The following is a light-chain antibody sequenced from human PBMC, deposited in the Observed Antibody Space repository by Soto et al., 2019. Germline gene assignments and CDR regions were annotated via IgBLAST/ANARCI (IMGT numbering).Light chain of an antibody. V-gene: IGKV3D-15*01. CDR1: QAISSN. CDR2: GAS. Sequence: EIVLTQSPATLSVSRGARAPLSCRANQAISSNLAWYQQKPGQAPRLLIYGASSRATGIPDRFSGSGSGTDFTLTISSLQPEDFATYYCQQSYSKTFGQGTKVDI. J-gene: IGKJ1*01. CDR3: QQSYSKT.